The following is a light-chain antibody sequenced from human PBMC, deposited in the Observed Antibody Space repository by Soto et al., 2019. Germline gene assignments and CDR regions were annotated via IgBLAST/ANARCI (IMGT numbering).Light chain of an antibody. Sequence: DIVMTQSPLSLPVTPGEPASISCRSSQSLLHSNGYNYLDWYLQKPGQSPQLLISLGSNRASGVPARFSGSGSGTDFTLKISRVEAEAVGVYYCMQALQTPPTFGQGTKVEIK. CDR3: MQALQTPPT. V-gene: IGKV2-28*01. CDR2: LGS. J-gene: IGKJ1*01. CDR1: QSLLHSNGYNY.